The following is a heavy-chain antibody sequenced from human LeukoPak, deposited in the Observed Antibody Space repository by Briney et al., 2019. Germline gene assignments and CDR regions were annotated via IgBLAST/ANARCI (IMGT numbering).Heavy chain of an antibody. CDR1: GFTFSSYE. CDR3: ARLLGSGYIDY. D-gene: IGHD3-22*01. V-gene: IGHV3-48*03. Sequence: PGGSLRLSCAASGFTFSSYEMNWVRQAPGKGLEWVSYISSSGSTIYYADSVKGRFTISRDNAKNSLYLQMNSLRAEDTAVYYCARLLGSGYIDYWGQGTLVTVSS. J-gene: IGHJ4*02. CDR2: ISSSGSTI.